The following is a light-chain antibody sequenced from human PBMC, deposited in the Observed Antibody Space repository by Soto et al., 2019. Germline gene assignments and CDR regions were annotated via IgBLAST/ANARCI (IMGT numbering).Light chain of an antibody. CDR2: GAS. CDR3: QQYADWPTT. J-gene: IGKJ1*01. Sequence: EIVMTQSPVTLSVFPWERATLSCRASQSVGATVAWYHQKPGQAPSLLISGASTRATGVPARVSASGSGTAFTLTITSLQSDDFGVYYCQQYADWPTTFGQGTRVEIK. V-gene: IGKV3-15*01. CDR1: QSVGAT.